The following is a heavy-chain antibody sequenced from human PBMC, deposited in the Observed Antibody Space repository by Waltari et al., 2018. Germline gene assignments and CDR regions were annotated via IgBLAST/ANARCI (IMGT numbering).Heavy chain of an antibody. V-gene: IGHV4-38-2*01. CDR2: IYHSGST. J-gene: IGHJ3*02. CDR1: GYSISSGYY. D-gene: IGHD6-13*01. CDR3: AKIAAAGPSGAFDI. Sequence: QVQLQESGPGLVKPSETLSLTCAVSGYSISSGYYWGWIRQPPGKGLEWIGSIYHSGSTYYNPSLKSRVTISVDTSKNQFSLKLSSVTAADTAVYYCAKIAAAGPSGAFDIWGQGTMVTVSS.